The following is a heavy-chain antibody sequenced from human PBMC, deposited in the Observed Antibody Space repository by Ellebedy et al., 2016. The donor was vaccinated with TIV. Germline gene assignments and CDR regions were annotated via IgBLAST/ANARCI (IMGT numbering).Heavy chain of an antibody. D-gene: IGHD2-2*01. Sequence: MPSETLSLTCTVSGDSISSSPYHWGWIRQPPGKGLEWLGSISYSGDTYYSPSLKSRVTISVDTSKNHFSLKLSSVTAADTAVYYCGWDCSSSSCRGGYWGRGSLVTVSS. CDR3: GWDCSSSSCRGGY. CDR2: ISYSGDT. CDR1: GDSISSSPYH. J-gene: IGHJ4*02. V-gene: IGHV4-39*02.